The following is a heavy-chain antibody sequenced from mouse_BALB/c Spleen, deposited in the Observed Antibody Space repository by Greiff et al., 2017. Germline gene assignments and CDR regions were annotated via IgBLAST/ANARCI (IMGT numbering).Heavy chain of an antibody. J-gene: IGHJ2*01. Sequence: VKLQESGAELVKPGASVKLSCKTSGYTFTSYWIQWVKQRPGQGLGWIGEIFPGTGTTYYNEKFKGKATLTIDTSSSTAYMQLSSLTSEDSAVYFCARSRYGNPFDYWGQGTTLTVSS. CDR1: GYTFTSYW. CDR2: IFPGTGTT. V-gene: IGHV1S132*01. CDR3: ARSRYGNPFDY. D-gene: IGHD2-10*02.